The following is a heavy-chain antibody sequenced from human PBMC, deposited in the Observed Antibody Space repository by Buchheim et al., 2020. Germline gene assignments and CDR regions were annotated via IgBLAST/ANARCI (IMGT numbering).Heavy chain of an antibody. CDR3: ARDWNYSFDY. CDR1: GFTFSSYS. Sequence: EVQLVESGGGLVQPGGSLRLSCAASGFTFSSYSMNWVRQAPGKGLEWVSYIYSSSTTYYADSVKGRFTISRDNAQNSLHLQMNSLRDEDTAVYYCARDWNYSFDYWGQGTL. CDR2: IYSSSTT. J-gene: IGHJ4*02. D-gene: IGHD1-7*01. V-gene: IGHV3-48*02.